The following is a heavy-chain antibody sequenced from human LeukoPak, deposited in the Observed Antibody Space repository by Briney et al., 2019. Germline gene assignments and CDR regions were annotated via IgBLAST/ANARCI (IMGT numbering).Heavy chain of an antibody. CDR3: AREGRETYDFWSGYHPSSH. Sequence: GGSLRLSCAASGFTFSDYYMSWIRQAPGKGLEWISYISDSGTALYYADSVKGRFTISRDNAKNSLYLQMNSLRAEDTAVYYCAREGRETYDFWSGYHPSSHWGQGTLVTVSS. D-gene: IGHD3-3*01. CDR1: GFTFSDYY. J-gene: IGHJ4*02. V-gene: IGHV3-11*01. CDR2: ISDSGTAL.